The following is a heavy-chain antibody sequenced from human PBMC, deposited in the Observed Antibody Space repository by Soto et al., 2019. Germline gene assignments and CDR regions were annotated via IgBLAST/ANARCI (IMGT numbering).Heavy chain of an antibody. CDR3: TTDPLFHSPSHYYYYGMDV. CDR2: IKSKTDGGTT. Sequence: GGSLRLSCAASGFTFSNAWMNWVRQAPGKGLEWVGRIKSKTDGGTTDYAAPVKGRFTISRDDSKNTLYLQMNSLKTEDTAVYYCTTDPLFHSPSHYYYYGMDVWGQGTTVTVSS. J-gene: IGHJ6*02. D-gene: IGHD1-26*01. V-gene: IGHV3-15*07. CDR1: GFTFSNAW.